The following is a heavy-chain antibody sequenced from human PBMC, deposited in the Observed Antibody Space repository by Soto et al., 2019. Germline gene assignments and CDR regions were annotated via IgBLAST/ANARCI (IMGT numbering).Heavy chain of an antibody. CDR2: ISGSGGST. V-gene: IGHV3-23*01. Sequence: SLRLSYAASGGTFSSYGMSWVRQNKGKGLEWVSAISGSGGSTYYADSVKGRFTISRDNSKNTLYLQMNSLRAEDTAVYYCAKTPSWNYVHDAFDIWGQGTMVTVSS. CDR1: GGTFSSYG. CDR3: AKTPSWNYVHDAFDI. D-gene: IGHD1-7*01. J-gene: IGHJ3*02.